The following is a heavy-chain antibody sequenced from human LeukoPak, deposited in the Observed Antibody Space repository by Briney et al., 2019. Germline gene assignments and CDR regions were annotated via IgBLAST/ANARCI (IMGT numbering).Heavy chain of an antibody. CDR3: ARVGTMVRGVIEGTFDY. Sequence: PGGSLRLSCAASGFTFSSYAMHWVRQAPGKGLECVAVISYDGSNKYYADSVKGRFTISRDNSKNTLYLQMNSLRAEDTAVYYCARVGTMVRGVIEGTFDYWGQGTLVTVSS. V-gene: IGHV3-30-3*01. CDR2: ISYDGSNK. CDR1: GFTFSSYA. D-gene: IGHD3-10*01. J-gene: IGHJ4*02.